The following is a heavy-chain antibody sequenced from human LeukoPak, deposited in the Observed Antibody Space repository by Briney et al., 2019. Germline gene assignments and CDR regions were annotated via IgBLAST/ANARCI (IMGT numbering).Heavy chain of an antibody. V-gene: IGHV1-8*01. CDR2: MNPNSGNT. D-gene: IGHD2-2*01. J-gene: IGHJ5*02. Sequence: GASVKVSCKASGYTFTSYDINWVRQATGQGLEWMGWMNPNSGNTGYAQKFQGRVTMTRNTSISTAYMELSSLRSEDTAVYYCAREAIDCSSTSCFYWFDPWGQGTLVTVSS. CDR3: AREAIDCSSTSCFYWFDP. CDR1: GYTFTSYD.